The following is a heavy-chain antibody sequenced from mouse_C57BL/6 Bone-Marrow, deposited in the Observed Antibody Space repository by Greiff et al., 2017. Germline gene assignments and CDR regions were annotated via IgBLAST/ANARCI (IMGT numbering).Heavy chain of an antibody. J-gene: IGHJ1*03. D-gene: IGHD1-1*01. CDR1: GYSITSGYY. V-gene: IGHV3-6*01. Sequence: DVKLQESGPGLVKPSQSLSLTCSVTGYSITSGYYWNWIRQFPGNKLEWMGYISYDGSNNYNPSLKNRISITRDTSKNQFFLKLNSVTTEDTATYYCAREVTVSTRYFDVWGTGTTVTVSS. CDR2: ISYDGSN. CDR3: AREVTVSTRYFDV.